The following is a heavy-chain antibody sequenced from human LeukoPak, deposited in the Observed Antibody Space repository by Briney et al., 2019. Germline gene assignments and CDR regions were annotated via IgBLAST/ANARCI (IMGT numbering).Heavy chain of an antibody. Sequence: GGSLRLSCAASGFTFSSYSMSWVRQAPGKGLEWVSSISSSSSYIYYADSVKGRFTISRDNAKNSLYLQMNSLRAEDTAVYYCARGDIVGATTTPFDYWGQGTLVTVSS. V-gene: IGHV3-21*01. CDR1: GFTFSSYS. J-gene: IGHJ4*02. D-gene: IGHD1-26*01. CDR2: ISSSSSYI. CDR3: ARGDIVGATTTPFDY.